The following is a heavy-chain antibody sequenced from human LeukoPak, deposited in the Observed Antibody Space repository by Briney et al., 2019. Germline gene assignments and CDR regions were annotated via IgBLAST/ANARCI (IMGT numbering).Heavy chain of an antibody. CDR2: ISGNSFHI. Sequence: PGGSLRPSCAASGFSFSDYSMTWVRQAPGKALEWVSSISGNSFHIFYADSVKGRFTISRDNAYKSLYLQLNSLRAEDTAVYYCASGTIVGARGADNWGQGTLVTVSS. D-gene: IGHD1-26*01. J-gene: IGHJ4*02. V-gene: IGHV3-21*01. CDR1: GFSFSDYS. CDR3: ASGTIVGARGADN.